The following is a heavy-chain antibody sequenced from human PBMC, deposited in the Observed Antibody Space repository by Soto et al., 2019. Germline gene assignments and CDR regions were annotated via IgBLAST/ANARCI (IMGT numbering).Heavy chain of an antibody. CDR1: GFTFSSYS. J-gene: IGHJ3*02. D-gene: IGHD3-22*01. CDR2: ISSSSSTI. Sequence: GGSLRLSCAASGFTFSSYSMNWVRQAPGKGLEWVSYISSSSSTIYYADSVKGRFSISRDNAKNSLYLQMNSLRDEDTAVDYCASSLPRITMIVVVTDDAFDIWGQGTMVTVSS. CDR3: ASSLPRITMIVVVTDDAFDI. V-gene: IGHV3-48*02.